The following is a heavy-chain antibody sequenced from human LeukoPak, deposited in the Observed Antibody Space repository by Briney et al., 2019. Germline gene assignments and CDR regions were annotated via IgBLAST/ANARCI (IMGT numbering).Heavy chain of an antibody. Sequence: PGGSLRLSCAASGFTFSNYGIHWVRQAPGKGLEWVAVISYDGSNKYYADSVKGRFTISRDNSKNTLYLQMNSLRAEDTAVYYCAKNPYYDSSGYPNYYYYYGMDVWGQGTTVTVSS. J-gene: IGHJ6*02. CDR1: GFTFSNYG. V-gene: IGHV3-30*18. CDR2: ISYDGSNK. D-gene: IGHD3-22*01. CDR3: AKNPYYDSSGYPNYYYYYGMDV.